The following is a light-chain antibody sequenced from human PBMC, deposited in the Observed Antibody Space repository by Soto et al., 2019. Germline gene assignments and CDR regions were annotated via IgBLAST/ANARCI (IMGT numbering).Light chain of an antibody. J-gene: IGLJ1*01. CDR3: QSYDSTLSARYV. Sequence: QSVLTQPPSVSGAPGQRVTISCTGSSFNIGAGYDVHWYQQRPGTAPKLLIFGNSNRPSGVPDRFSGSKSGTSASLAITGLQAEDEGDYYCQSYDSTLSARYVFGTGTKLTVL. CDR1: SFNIGAGYD. CDR2: GNS. V-gene: IGLV1-40*01.